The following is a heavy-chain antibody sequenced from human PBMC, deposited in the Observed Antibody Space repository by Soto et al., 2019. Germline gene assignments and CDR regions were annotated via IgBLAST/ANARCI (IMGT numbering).Heavy chain of an antibody. V-gene: IGHV3-43D*04. J-gene: IGHJ6*02. CDR2: LSWDGGST. CDR1: GFTFYAYA. Sequence: GGSLRLSCAASGFTFYAYAMHWVRQATGKGLEWVSLLSWDGGSTYYADSVKGRFTNSRDNRQNSLYLQMNSLRAEDTALYYCAKDSSWSGYDSPTDNDLYRSHYYGMDVWGQGTMVTVSS. CDR3: AKDSSWSGYDSPTDNDLYRSHYYGMDV. D-gene: IGHD3-3*01.